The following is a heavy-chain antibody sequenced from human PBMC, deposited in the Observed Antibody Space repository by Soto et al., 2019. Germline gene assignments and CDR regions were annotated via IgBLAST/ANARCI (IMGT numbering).Heavy chain of an antibody. Sequence: QVQLVESGGGVVQPGRSLRLSCAASGFTFSAYAMHWVRQAPGKGLEWVAVISFDGRKTYYADSMKGRFTISRDNSKDTLYLQMNSLRAEDTAVYHCATLGSDRGNLYYFDYWGQGTLVTVSS. CDR2: ISFDGRKT. CDR1: GFTFSAYA. J-gene: IGHJ4*02. CDR3: ATLGSDRGNLYYFDY. D-gene: IGHD3-10*01. V-gene: IGHV3-30*04.